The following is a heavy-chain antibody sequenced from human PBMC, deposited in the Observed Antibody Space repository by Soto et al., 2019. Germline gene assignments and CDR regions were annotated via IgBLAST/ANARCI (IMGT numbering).Heavy chain of an antibody. D-gene: IGHD2-15*01. CDR3: ARVVVVAATPTGLYYYYMDV. J-gene: IGHJ6*03. Sequence: ASVKVSCKASGYTFTSYGISWVRQAPGQGLEWMGWISAYNGNTNYAQKLQGRVTMTTDTSTSTAYMELRSLRSDDTAVYYCARVVVVAATPTGLYYYYMDVWGKGTTVTVSS. CDR2: ISAYNGNT. V-gene: IGHV1-18*01. CDR1: GYTFTSYG.